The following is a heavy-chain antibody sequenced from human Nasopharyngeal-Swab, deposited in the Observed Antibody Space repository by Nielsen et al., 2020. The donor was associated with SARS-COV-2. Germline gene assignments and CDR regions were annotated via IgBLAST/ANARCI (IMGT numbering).Heavy chain of an antibody. J-gene: IGHJ4*02. V-gene: IGHV3-33*01. CDR2: IWYDGSNK. CDR3: ASAGGGGDWH. Sequence: GGSLRLSCAASGFTFSSYGMHWVRQAPGKGLEWVALIWYDGSNKYYADSVKGRFTISRDNSKNTLYLQMYSLRAEDTAVYYCASAGGGGDWHWGQGTLVTVSS. D-gene: IGHD2-21*02. CDR1: GFTFSSYG.